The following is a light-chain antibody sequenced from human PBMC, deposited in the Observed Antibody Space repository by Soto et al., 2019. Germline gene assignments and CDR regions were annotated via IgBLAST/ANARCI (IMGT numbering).Light chain of an antibody. V-gene: IGKV3-15*01. J-gene: IGKJ1*01. CDR3: QQDNDWPWT. CDR2: GAS. CDR1: QSVRSN. Sequence: EIVMTQSPATLSVSPGERATLSCRASQSVRSNLAWYQQKPGQAPRLLIYGASTRATGIPARFTGSGSGTEFTLTISSLQSEDFAVYYCQQDNDWPWTFGQGTRVEIK.